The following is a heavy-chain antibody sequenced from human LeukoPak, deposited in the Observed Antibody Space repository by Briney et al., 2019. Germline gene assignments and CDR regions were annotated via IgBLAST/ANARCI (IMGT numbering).Heavy chain of an antibody. CDR3: ARSGYSYGYRYFQH. V-gene: IGHV4-59*01. CDR2: IYYSGST. Sequence: PSETLSLTCTVSGGSISSYYWSWIRQPPGKGLEWVGYIYYSGSTNYNPSLKSRVTISVDTSKNQFSLKLSSVTAADTAVYYCARSGYSYGYRYFQHWGQGTLVTVSS. D-gene: IGHD5-18*01. J-gene: IGHJ1*01. CDR1: GGSISSYY.